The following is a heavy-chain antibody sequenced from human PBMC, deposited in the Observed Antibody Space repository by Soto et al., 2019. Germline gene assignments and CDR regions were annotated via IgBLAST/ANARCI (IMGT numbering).Heavy chain of an antibody. CDR1: GYSISSGYY. CDR3: ARGCSGGSCYSRAFDI. D-gene: IGHD2-15*01. J-gene: IGHJ3*02. CDR2: MYHSVST. V-gene: IGHV4-38-2*01. Sequence: PSETLSLTCAVSGYSISSGYYWGWFRQPPGKGLEWIGSMYHSVSTYYNPSLKSRVTISVNTSKNPFSLKLSSVTAADTAVYYCARGCSGGSCYSRAFDIWGQGTMVTVSS.